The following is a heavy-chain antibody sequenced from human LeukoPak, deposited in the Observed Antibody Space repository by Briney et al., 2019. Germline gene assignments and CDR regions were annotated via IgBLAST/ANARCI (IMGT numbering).Heavy chain of an antibody. CDR2: ISSRGTTT. CDR1: GFTFRDYY. J-gene: IGHJ4*02. D-gene: IGHD2-2*01. V-gene: IGHV3-11*01. Sequence: GGSLRLSCLASGFTFRDYYMTWIRQAPGKGLEWISFISSRGTTTDYADSVKGRFTISRDNANSSLFLQMSSLRAEDTALYYCARDRGSNNYFDQWGQGTLVTVSS. CDR3: ARDRGSNNYFDQ.